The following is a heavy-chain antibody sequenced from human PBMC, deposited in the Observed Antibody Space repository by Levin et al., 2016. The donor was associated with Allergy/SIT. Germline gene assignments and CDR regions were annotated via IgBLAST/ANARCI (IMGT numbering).Heavy chain of an antibody. J-gene: IGHJ4*02. D-gene: IGHD6-13*01. V-gene: IGHV3-33*01. CDR2: IWYDGSNK. CDR3: ATSIAAADYIDY. Sequence: WIRQPPGKGLEWVAVIWYDGSNKYYADSVKGRFTISRDNSKNTLYLQMNSLRAEDTAVYYCATSIAAADYIDYWGQGTLVTVSS.